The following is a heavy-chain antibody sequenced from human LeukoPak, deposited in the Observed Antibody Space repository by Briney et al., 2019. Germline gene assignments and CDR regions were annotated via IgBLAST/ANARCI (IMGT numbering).Heavy chain of an antibody. CDR2: ISYDGNNK. CDR3: ARSRLPRAEYFQH. D-gene: IGHD2-15*01. V-gene: IGHV3-30*04. CDR1: GFTFSSDA. Sequence: GGSLRLSCAASGFTFSSDALHWVRQAPGKGLEWVAIISYDGNNKYYADSVKGRFTISRDNSKNTLYLRMNSLRAEDTAVYYCARSRLPRAEYFQHWGQGTLVTVSS. J-gene: IGHJ1*01.